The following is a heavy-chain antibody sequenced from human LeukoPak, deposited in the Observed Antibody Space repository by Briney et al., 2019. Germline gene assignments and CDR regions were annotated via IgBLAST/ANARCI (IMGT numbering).Heavy chain of an antibody. J-gene: IGHJ4*02. CDR2: ISGSTGST. CDR3: AKTKVPSYYGSGSYVDY. D-gene: IGHD3-10*01. CDR1: RLTFSSYA. V-gene: IGHV3-23*01. Sequence: PGGSLRLSCAASRLTFSSYAMTWVRQAPGKGLEWVSAISGSTGSTYYADSVKGRFTISRDNSKNTLYLQMNSLRAEDTGIYYCAKTKVPSYYGSGSYVDYWGQGTLVTVSS.